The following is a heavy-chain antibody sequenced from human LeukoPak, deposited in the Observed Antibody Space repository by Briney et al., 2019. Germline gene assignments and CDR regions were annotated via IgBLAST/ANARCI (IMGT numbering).Heavy chain of an antibody. CDR3: ARRIHLWLGNRFDP. J-gene: IGHJ5*02. D-gene: IGHD5-18*01. Sequence: SETLSLTCSVSGGSITTYYWSWIRQPPGKGLEWIGYVSSSGDTNYNPSLKSRVTMSVDASKNQFSLKLNSVTAADTAVYYCARRIHLWLGNRFDPWGQGILVTVAS. CDR2: VSSSGDT. V-gene: IGHV4-59*08. CDR1: GGSITTYY.